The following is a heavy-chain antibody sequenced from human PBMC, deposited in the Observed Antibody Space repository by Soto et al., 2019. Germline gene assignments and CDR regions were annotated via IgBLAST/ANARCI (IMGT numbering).Heavy chain of an antibody. Sequence: QVQLVQSGAEVKKPGASVKVSCKTSGYTSIDLYIHWVRQAPGQGLEWMGWINPNSGGTNYAQNFQGRVTMTRDTSISTVYKELSRLRSDDTAVYYCATSRTSIAVTGETEYYFDYWGQGTLVTVSS. CDR2: INPNSGGT. CDR1: GYTSIDLY. J-gene: IGHJ4*02. D-gene: IGHD6-19*01. CDR3: ATSRTSIAVTGETEYYFDY. V-gene: IGHV1-2*02.